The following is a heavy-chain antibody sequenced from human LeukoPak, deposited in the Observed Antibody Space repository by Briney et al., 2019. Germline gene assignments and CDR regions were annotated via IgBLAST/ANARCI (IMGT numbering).Heavy chain of an antibody. J-gene: IGHJ6*02. D-gene: IGHD6-19*01. CDR2: IKQDGSEK. V-gene: IGHV3-7*01. Sequence: GGSLRLSCAASGFTFSSYWMSWVRQAPGKGLEWVANIKQDGSEKYYVDSVKGRFTISRDNAKNSLYLLMNSLRAEDTAVYYCARDHKVAGTSYYYYYGMDVWGQGTTVTVSS. CDR1: GFTFSSYW. CDR3: ARDHKVAGTSYYYYYGMDV.